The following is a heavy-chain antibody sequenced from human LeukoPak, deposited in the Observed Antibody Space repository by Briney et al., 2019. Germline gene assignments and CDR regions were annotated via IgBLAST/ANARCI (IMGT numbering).Heavy chain of an antibody. Sequence: SETLSLTCTVSGGSISSYYWSWIRKPARPGLERIGRIYTSGSTNYNPSLKSRVTMSVDTSKNQFSLKLSSVTAADTAVYYCARVYSSGWYYFDYWGQGTLVTVSS. J-gene: IGHJ4*02. CDR3: ARVYSSGWYYFDY. CDR2: IYTSGST. V-gene: IGHV4-4*07. CDR1: GGSISSYY. D-gene: IGHD6-19*01.